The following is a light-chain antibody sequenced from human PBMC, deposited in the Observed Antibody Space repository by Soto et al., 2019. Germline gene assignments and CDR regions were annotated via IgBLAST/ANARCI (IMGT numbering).Light chain of an antibody. CDR3: SSYTSTSTLYV. CDR2: DVS. J-gene: IGLJ1*01. CDR1: SSDIGGYNY. Sequence: QSALTQPASVSGSPGQSMTISCTGTSSDIGGYNYVSWYQQLPGKVPKLIIYDVSNRPSGVSDRFSGSKSGNAVSLTISGLQAEDEADYYCSSYTSTSTLYVFGTGTKLTVL. V-gene: IGLV2-14*03.